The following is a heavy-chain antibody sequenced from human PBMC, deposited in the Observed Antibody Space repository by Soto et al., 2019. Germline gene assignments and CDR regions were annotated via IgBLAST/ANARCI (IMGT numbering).Heavy chain of an antibody. CDR1: GDSINSHY. D-gene: IGHD4-17*01. CDR2: IYYSGST. Sequence: QVQLQQSGPGLVKPSETLSLTCTVSGDSINSHYWSWIRQPPGNGLEWIGYIYYSGSTSYNSSLNSRVTISLDTSKNQFSLKLNSVTAADTAVYYCARIYGGYWFDPWGQGTLVTVSS. CDR3: ARIYGGYWFDP. J-gene: IGHJ5*02. V-gene: IGHV4-59*11.